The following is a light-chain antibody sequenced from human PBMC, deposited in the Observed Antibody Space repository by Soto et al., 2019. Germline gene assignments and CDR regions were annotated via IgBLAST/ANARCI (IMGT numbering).Light chain of an antibody. CDR3: QQYGTSEII. J-gene: IGKJ5*01. CDR1: QSVSNNY. CDR2: AAS. V-gene: IGKV3-20*01. Sequence: EIVLTHSPGTLSLSPGERATLSCRASQSVSNNYLAWYQQKPGQAPRLLIYAASSRATGSPDRFSGGGSGTDFTLTISRLEPEDFAVFFCQQYGTSEIIFGQGTRLEIK.